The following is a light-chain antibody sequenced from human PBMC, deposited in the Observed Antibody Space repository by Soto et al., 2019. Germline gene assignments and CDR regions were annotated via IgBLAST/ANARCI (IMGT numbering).Light chain of an antibody. Sequence: QSVLTQPPSASGSPGQSVTISCTGSSSDVGNYNYVSWYQQHPGKAPKLMIYEVIKRPSGVPARFSGSKSGNTASLTVSGLQAEDEADYYCTSYTDSNIYVFGSGTKLTVL. V-gene: IGLV2-8*01. J-gene: IGLJ1*01. CDR2: EVI. CDR3: TSYTDSNIYV. CDR1: SSDVGNYNY.